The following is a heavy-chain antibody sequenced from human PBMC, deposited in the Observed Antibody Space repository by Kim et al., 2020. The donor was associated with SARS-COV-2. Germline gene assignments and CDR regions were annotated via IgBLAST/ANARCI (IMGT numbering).Heavy chain of an antibody. CDR3: ARGYSYGAVYDY. V-gene: IGHV3-72*01. CDR2: TRNKANSYTT. J-gene: IGHJ4*02. D-gene: IGHD5-18*01. Sequence: GGSLRLFCAASGFTFSDHYMDWVRQAPGKGLEWVGRTRNKANSYTTEYAASVKGRFTISRDDSKNSLYLQMNSLKTEDTAVYYCARGYSYGAVYDYWGQGTLVTVSS. CDR1: GFTFSDHY.